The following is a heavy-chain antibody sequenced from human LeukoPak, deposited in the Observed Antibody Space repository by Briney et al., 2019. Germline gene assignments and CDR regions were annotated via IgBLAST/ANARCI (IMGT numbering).Heavy chain of an antibody. Sequence: PSGTLSLTCTVSGGSISTYYWSWIRQPPGKGLEWIGYIDYSGATNYNPSLKSRVTMSVDTSKHQFSLKLSSVTAADTAVYYCARVGSYCFEYWGQGTLVTVSS. CDR3: ARVGSYCFEY. CDR1: GGSISTYY. V-gene: IGHV4-59*01. J-gene: IGHJ4*02. CDR2: IDYSGAT. D-gene: IGHD3-10*01.